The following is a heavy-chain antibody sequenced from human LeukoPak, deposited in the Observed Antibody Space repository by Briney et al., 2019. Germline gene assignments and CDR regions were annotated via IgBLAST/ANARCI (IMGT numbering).Heavy chain of an antibody. D-gene: IGHD6-19*01. CDR1: GGSISYNY. J-gene: IGHJ4*02. CDR2: INHSGST. V-gene: IGHV4-34*01. CDR3: WRHAKEWVVHYYFFDH. Sequence: SETLSLTCTVSGGSISYNYWSWIRQPPGKGLEWIGEINHSGSTNYNPSLMRRITISIDTSKNHFSLKLNSVTAADTAVHYCWRHAKEWVVHYYFFDHWGQGTLVTVSS.